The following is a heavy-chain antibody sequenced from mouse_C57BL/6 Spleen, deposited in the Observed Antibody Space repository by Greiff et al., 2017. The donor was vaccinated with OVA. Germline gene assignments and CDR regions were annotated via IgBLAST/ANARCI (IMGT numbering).Heavy chain of an antibody. D-gene: IGHD2-4*01. V-gene: IGHV1-26*01. CDR2: INPNTGGT. CDR3: ARLGGLRMDYYAMDY. CDR1: GYTFTDYY. Sequence: EVQLQQSGPELVKPGASVKISCKASGYTFTDYYMNWVKQSHGKSLEWIGDINPNTGGTSYNQKFKGKATLTVDKSSSTAYMELRSLTSEDSAVYYCARLGGLRMDYYAMDYWGQGTSVTVSS. J-gene: IGHJ4*01.